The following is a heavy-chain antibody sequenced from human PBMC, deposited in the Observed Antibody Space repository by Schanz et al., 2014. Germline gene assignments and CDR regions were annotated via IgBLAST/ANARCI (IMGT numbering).Heavy chain of an antibody. V-gene: IGHV3-21*01. CDR1: GFTFSSYA. CDR2: ISTSGTYM. J-gene: IGHJ4*02. CDR3: ARPPHDSSGYYPFDY. D-gene: IGHD3-22*01. Sequence: EVQLVESGGGLVEPGGSLRLSCAASGFTFSSYAMSWVRQAPGKGLEWVSSISTSGTYMYIADSLKGRLTISRDDAKKSMYLQMNSLRAEDTAVYYCARPPHDSSGYYPFDYWGQGTLVTVSS.